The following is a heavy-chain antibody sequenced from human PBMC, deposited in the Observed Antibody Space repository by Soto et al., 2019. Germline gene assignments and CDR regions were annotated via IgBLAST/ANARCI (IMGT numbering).Heavy chain of an antibody. CDR2: ISAYNGNT. CDR3: ARDDYYYDSSGYYHVIDY. V-gene: IGHV1-18*01. D-gene: IGHD3-22*01. Sequence: QVQLVQSGAEVKKPGASVKVSCKASGYTFTSYGISWVRQAPGQGLEWMGWISAYNGNTNYAQKLQGRVTMTTDTPTSTAYMELRSLRSDDTAVYYCARDDYYYDSSGYYHVIDYWGQGTLVTVSS. CDR1: GYTFTSYG. J-gene: IGHJ4*02.